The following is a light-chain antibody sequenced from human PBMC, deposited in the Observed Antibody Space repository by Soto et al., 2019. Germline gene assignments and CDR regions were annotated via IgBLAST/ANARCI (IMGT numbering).Light chain of an antibody. J-gene: IGLJ3*02. CDR2: DVS. Sequence: QSALTQPASVSGSPGQSITISCTGTSSDVGRYNYVSWYQQHPGKAPKLMIYDVSIRPSGVSDRFSGSKSGNTASLTISGLQAEEEADYYCSSYTSSNTVVFGGGTQLTVL. V-gene: IGLV2-14*03. CDR1: SSDVGRYNY. CDR3: SSYTSSNTVV.